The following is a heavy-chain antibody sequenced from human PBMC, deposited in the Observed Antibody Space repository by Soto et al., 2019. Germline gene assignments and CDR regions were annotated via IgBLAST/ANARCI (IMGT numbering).Heavy chain of an antibody. J-gene: IGHJ5*02. Sequence: SETLSLICTVSGASISGFYWSWIRKSAGKGLEWIGRIYATGTTDYNPSLKSRVMMSVDTSKKQFSLKLRSVTAADTAVYYCVRDGTKTLRDWFDPWGQGISVTVSS. CDR1: GASISGFY. CDR3: VRDGTKTLRDWFDP. CDR2: IYATGTT. D-gene: IGHD1-1*01. V-gene: IGHV4-4*07.